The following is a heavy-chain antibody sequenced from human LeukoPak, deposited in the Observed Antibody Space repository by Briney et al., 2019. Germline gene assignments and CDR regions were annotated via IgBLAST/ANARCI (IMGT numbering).Heavy chain of an antibody. J-gene: IGHJ4*02. Sequence: PSGTLSLTCSESGDSISSTNWWSWVRQPPGSGLEWTGEMYPSGTTNYNPSLRSRVTISLDRSKNQFSLNLTSVTAADTAVYYCASRIVLTTTQYYFVSWGQSTLVTVSS. CDR2: MYPSGTT. CDR3: ASRIVLTTTQYYFVS. V-gene: IGHV4-4*02. CDR1: GDSISSTNW. D-gene: IGHD1-26*01.